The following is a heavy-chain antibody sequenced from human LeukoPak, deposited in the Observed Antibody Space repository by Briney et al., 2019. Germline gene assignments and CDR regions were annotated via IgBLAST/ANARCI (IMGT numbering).Heavy chain of an antibody. D-gene: IGHD2-15*01. CDR1: GGSISSGDYY. CDR3: ARGKDRTSSPFDY. V-gene: IGHV4-30-4*01. J-gene: IGHJ4*02. Sequence: SQTLSLTCTVSGGSISSGDYYWSWIRQPPGKGLGWIGYIYYSGSTYYNPSLKSRVTISVDTSKNQFSLKLSSVTAADTAVYYCARGKDRTSSPFDYWGQGALVTVSS. CDR2: IYYSGST.